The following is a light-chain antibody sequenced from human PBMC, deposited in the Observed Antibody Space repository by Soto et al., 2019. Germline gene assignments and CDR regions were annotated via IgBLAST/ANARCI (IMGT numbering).Light chain of an antibody. V-gene: IGKV4-1*01. CDR3: QQYYGTPYT. CDR1: QSVLYTSNNKNY. J-gene: IGKJ2*01. CDR2: WAS. Sequence: DIVMTQSPDSLAVSLGERATINCKSSQSVLYTSNNKNYLAWYQQRPGQPPKLLIYWASTRESGVPDRFSGSESGTDFTLTISSLQAEDVAVYYWQQYYGTPYTFGQGTKLEIK.